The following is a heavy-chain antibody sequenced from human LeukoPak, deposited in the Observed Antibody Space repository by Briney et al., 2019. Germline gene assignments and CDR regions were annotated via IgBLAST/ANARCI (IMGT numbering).Heavy chain of an antibody. CDR1: GFTFSSYA. Sequence: GGSLRLSCAASGFTFSSYAMSWVRQAPGKGLEWVSYISSSSSTIYYADSVKGRFTISRDNAKNSLYLQMNSLRDEDTAVYYCARDFPYYYDSSGYYYGSHYWGQGTLVTVSS. D-gene: IGHD3-22*01. V-gene: IGHV3-48*02. CDR3: ARDFPYYYDSSGYYYGSHY. J-gene: IGHJ4*02. CDR2: ISSSSSTI.